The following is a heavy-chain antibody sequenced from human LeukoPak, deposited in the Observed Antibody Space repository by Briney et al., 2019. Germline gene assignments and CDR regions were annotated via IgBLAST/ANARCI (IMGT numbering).Heavy chain of an antibody. V-gene: IGHV3-30*18. Sequence: GGSLRLSCAASVFTLSDYAMHWVRQAPAKGLEGVSSISYDGTNKYYGDSMKGRLIISRDNSQHTVFLQMLCLKAEDTAVYYFAKSIATIPRPSGYWGQGALVTVS. D-gene: IGHD3-3*01. CDR1: VFTLSDYA. J-gene: IGHJ4*02. CDR2: ISYDGTNK. CDR3: AKSIATIPRPSGY.